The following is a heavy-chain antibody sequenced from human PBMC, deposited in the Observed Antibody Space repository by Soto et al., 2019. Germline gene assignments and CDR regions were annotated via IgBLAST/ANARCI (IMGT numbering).Heavy chain of an antibody. CDR1: GGTFSSYA. V-gene: IGHV1-69*13. CDR2: IIPIFGTA. CDR3: ARMGQDYSNYYGMDV. Sequence: GASVKVSCKASGGTFSSYAISWVRQAPGQGLEWMGGIIPIFGTANYAQKFQGRVTITADESTSTAYMELSSLRSEDTAVYYCARMGQDYSNYYGMDVWGRGTTVTVSS. J-gene: IGHJ6*02. D-gene: IGHD4-4*01.